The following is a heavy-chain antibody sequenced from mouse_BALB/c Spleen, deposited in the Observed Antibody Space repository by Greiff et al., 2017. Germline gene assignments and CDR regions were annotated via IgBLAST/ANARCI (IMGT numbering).Heavy chain of an antibody. J-gene: IGHJ3*01. CDR2: IYPSDSYT. Sequence: QVQLQQSGAELVRPGASVKLSCKASGYTFTSYWINWVKQRPGQGLEWIGNIYPSDSYTNYNQKFKDKATLTVDKSSSTAYMQLSSPTSEDSAVYYCTVGDYDVFAYWGQGTLVTVSA. CDR1: GYTFTSYW. D-gene: IGHD2-4*01. CDR3: TVGDYDVFAY. V-gene: IGHV1-69*02.